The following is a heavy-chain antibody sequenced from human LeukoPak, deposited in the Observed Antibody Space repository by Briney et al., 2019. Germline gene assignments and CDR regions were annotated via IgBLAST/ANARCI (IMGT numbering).Heavy chain of an antibody. Sequence: GGSLRLSCAASGFTFSSYVMGWVRQAPGRGREGVSSISGSGASTYYADSVRGRFTISRDNSKDTLYLQMSSLRADDTAIYFCAKGSSYSSDYYFDYWGQGTLVTVSS. CDR3: AKGSSYSSDYYFDY. CDR2: ISGSGAST. CDR1: GFTFSSYV. V-gene: IGHV3-23*01. D-gene: IGHD6-19*01. J-gene: IGHJ4*02.